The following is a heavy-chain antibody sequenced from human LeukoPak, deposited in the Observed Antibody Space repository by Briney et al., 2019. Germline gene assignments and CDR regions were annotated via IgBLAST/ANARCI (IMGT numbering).Heavy chain of an antibody. CDR2: IVVGSGNT. V-gene: IGHV1-58*02. Sequence: SVKVSCKASGFTFTSSAMQWVRQARGQRLEWIGWIVVGSGNTNYAQKFQEGVTITRDMSTSRAYMELSSLRSEDTAVYYCAAVQVGANYYFDYWGQGTVVTVSS. J-gene: IGHJ4*02. CDR3: AAVQVGANYYFDY. D-gene: IGHD1-26*01. CDR1: GFTFTSSA.